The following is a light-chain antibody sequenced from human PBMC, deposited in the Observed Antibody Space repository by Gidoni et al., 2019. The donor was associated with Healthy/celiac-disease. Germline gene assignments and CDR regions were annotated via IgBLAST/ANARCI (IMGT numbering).Light chain of an antibody. CDR1: QSVSSSY. CDR2: GAS. V-gene: IGKV3-20*01. Sequence: ELVLTQSPGTLSLSPGERATLSCRASQSVSSSYLAWYQQKPGQAPRLLIYGASSRATGIPDRFSGRGSGTDFTLTISRLEPEDFAVYYCQQYGSSPGWTFGQGTKVEIK. J-gene: IGKJ1*01. CDR3: QQYGSSPGWT.